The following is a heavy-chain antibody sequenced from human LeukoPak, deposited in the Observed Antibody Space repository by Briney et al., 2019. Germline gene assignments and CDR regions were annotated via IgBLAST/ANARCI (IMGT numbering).Heavy chain of an antibody. CDR2: INPSGSGT. Sequence: GASVKVSCKTSGFTFTSYHMHWVRQAPGQGLEWMGIINPSGSGTSCAQKFQDRVTMTRDTSTSTVYMELSSLRSEDTAVYYCARDNSYSDSSWWFDPWGQGTLVTVSS. CDR1: GFTFTSYH. CDR3: ARDNSYSDSSWWFDP. D-gene: IGHD6-6*01. V-gene: IGHV1-46*01. J-gene: IGHJ5*02.